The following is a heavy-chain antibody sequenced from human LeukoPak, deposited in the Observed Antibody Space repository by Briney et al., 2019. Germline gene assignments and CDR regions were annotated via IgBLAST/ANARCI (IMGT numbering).Heavy chain of an antibody. D-gene: IGHD5-24*01. J-gene: IGHJ4*02. CDR3: ASARYRDGPTR. V-gene: IGHV3-48*01. Sequence: GGSLRLSCVASGFTFSSYSMNWVRQAPGKGLEWVSYISSSSSSIYYADSVKGRFTISRDNSKNTLYLQMNSLRAEDTAVYYCASARYRDGPTRWGQGTLVTVSS. CDR1: GFTFSSYS. CDR2: ISSSSSSI.